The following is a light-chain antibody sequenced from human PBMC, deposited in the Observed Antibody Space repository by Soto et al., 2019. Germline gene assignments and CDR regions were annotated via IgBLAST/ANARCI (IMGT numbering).Light chain of an antibody. V-gene: IGKV1-5*03. CDR1: QSISSW. CDR3: QQYNSYST. Sequence: DIQMTQSPSTLSASVGDRVTITCRASQSISSWLAWYQQKPGKAPKLLIYKASSLESGVPSRFSGSGSGTGFTLTISSLEPYDFATYYCQQYNSYSTFGQGTKVEIK. CDR2: KAS. J-gene: IGKJ1*01.